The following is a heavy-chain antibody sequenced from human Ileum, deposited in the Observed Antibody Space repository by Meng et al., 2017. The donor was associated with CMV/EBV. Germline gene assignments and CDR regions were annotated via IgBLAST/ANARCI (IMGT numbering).Heavy chain of an antibody. CDR3: ARALGLGAVMPNYDAFDL. V-gene: IGHV3-23*01. D-gene: IGHD6-19*01. J-gene: IGHJ3*01. CDR1: GFTFSGYG. Sequence: GESLKISCSASGFTFSGYGMSWVRQAPGKGLEWVSAIRDSGSNTYYEGSVTGRFTISRDNSHNTLYLQMHSLRAEDTAVYYCARALGLGAVMPNYDAFDLWGQGTVVTVSS. CDR2: IRDSGSNT.